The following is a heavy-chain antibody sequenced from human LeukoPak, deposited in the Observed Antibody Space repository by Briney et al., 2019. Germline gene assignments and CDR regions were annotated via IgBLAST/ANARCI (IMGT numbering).Heavy chain of an antibody. CDR3: ARGGYCGTTSCYLAC. J-gene: IGHJ4*02. CDR1: GGSINTYY. D-gene: IGHD2-2*01. Sequence: SETLSLTCTVSGGSINTYYWSWIRQPPGKGLEWIGYIYYSGSTNYNPSLKSRVTISVDTSKNQFSLKLNSVTAADTAVYYCARGGYCGTTSCYLACWGQGTLVTVSS. CDR2: IYYSGST. V-gene: IGHV4-59*01.